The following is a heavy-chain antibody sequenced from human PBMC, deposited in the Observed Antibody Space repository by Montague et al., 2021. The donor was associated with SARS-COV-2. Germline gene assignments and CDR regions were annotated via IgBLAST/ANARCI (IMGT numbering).Heavy chain of an antibody. CDR1: GDSVSRNSAA. CDR3: ARISASSDY. Sequence: CAISGDSVSRNSAAWNWSRQSPSRGLEWLGRTYYRSKWYNDYAVPVKSRITINPDTSKNQISLQLNSVTPEDTAVYYCARISASSDYWGQGTLVTVSS. J-gene: IGHJ4*02. V-gene: IGHV6-1*01. CDR2: TYYRSKWYN. D-gene: IGHD1-26*01.